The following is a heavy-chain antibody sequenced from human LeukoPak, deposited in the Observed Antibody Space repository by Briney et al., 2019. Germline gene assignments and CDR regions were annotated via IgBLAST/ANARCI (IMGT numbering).Heavy chain of an antibody. CDR3: ARSIVGRYNWFDP. Sequence: SETLSLTCAVSGGSISSGGYSWSWIRQPPGKGLEWIGYIYHSGSTYYNPSLKSRVTISADRSKNQFSLKLSSVTAADTAVYYCARSIVGRYNWFDPWGQGTLVTVSS. D-gene: IGHD3-16*02. CDR2: IYHSGST. CDR1: GGSISSGGYS. V-gene: IGHV4-30-2*01. J-gene: IGHJ5*02.